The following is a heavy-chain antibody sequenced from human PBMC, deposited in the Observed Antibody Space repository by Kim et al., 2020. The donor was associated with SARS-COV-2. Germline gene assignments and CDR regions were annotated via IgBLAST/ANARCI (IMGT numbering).Heavy chain of an antibody. CDR1: EFISSGTG. CDR2: INEDGSER. V-gene: IGHV3-7*01. CDR3: ARGFWSGY. J-gene: IGHJ4*02. Sequence: GGSLRLSCAAAEFISSGTGLTWVRQAPGKGLECVSNINEDGSERYYVDSVKGRFTISRDNFKKSIYLQMNSLRVEDTAMYYCARGFWSGYWSQVTLVTVS. D-gene: IGHD3-3*01.